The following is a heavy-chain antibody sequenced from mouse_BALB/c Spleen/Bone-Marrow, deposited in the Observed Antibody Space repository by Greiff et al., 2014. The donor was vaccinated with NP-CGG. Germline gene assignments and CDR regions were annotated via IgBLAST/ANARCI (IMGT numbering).Heavy chain of an antibody. D-gene: IGHD2-1*01. Sequence: EVQLVESGGGLVQPGGSLRLSCATSGFTFTDYYMSWVRQPPGKALEWLGFIRNKANGYTTEYSAFVKGRFTISRDNSQSILYLQMNTLRAEDSATYYCARDKNYGSYWYFDVWGAGTTVTVSS. CDR3: ARDKNYGSYWYFDV. V-gene: IGHV7-3*02. CDR2: IRNKANGYTT. J-gene: IGHJ1*01. CDR1: GFTFTDYY.